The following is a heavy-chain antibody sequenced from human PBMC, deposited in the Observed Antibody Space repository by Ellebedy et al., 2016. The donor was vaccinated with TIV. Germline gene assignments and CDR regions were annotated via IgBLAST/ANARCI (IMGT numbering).Heavy chain of an antibody. CDR3: ASRVALTGTRFL. Sequence: GGSLRLXXAASGLPFSSYAMNWVRQAPGKGLEWVSSISSSSSYIYYADSVKGRFTISRDNAKNSLYLQMNSLRAEDTAVYYCASRVALTGTRFLWGQGTMVTVSS. V-gene: IGHV3-21*01. J-gene: IGHJ3*01. D-gene: IGHD1-7*01. CDR2: ISSSSSYI. CDR1: GLPFSSYA.